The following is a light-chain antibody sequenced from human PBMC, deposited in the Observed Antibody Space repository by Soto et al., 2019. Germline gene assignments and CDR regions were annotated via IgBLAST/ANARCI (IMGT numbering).Light chain of an antibody. Sequence: EVVMTQSPGTLSVSLGESATLSCRASQSISSSYLAWYQQKPGQAPRLLIYDASNRATGIPARFSGSGSGTDFTLTINSLEPEDFAVYYCQQRSNWPSITFGQGTRLEIK. CDR3: QQRSNWPSIT. J-gene: IGKJ5*01. CDR1: QSISSSY. CDR2: DAS. V-gene: IGKV3-11*01.